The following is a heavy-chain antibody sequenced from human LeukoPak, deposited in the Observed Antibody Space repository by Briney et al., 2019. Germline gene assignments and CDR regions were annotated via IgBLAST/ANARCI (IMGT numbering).Heavy chain of an antibody. CDR1: GGSISSYY. D-gene: IGHD3-16*01. Sequence: SETLSLTCTVSGGSISSYYWSWVRQPPGKGLEWIGYIYYSGSTNYNPSLKSRVTISVDTSRNQFSLKLSSVTAADTAVYYCAASSGVTLGRFWGQGTLVSVSS. CDR2: IYYSGST. J-gene: IGHJ1*01. V-gene: IGHV4-59*01. CDR3: AASSGVTLGRF.